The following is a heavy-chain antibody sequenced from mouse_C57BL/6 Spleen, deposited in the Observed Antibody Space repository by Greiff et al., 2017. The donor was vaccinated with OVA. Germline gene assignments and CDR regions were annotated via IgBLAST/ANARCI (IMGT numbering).Heavy chain of an antibody. Sequence: VQLQQSGPELVKPGASVKISCKASGYTFTDYYMNWVKQSHGKSLEWIGDINPNNGGTSYNQKFKGKATLTVDKSSSTAYMELRSLTSEDSAVYYCARERGSSPFDYWGQGTTLTVSS. CDR1: GYTFTDYY. D-gene: IGHD1-1*01. CDR2: INPNNGGT. V-gene: IGHV1-26*01. J-gene: IGHJ2*01. CDR3: ARERGSSPFDY.